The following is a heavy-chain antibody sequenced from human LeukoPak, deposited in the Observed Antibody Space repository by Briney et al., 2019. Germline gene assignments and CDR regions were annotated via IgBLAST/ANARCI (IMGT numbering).Heavy chain of an antibody. J-gene: IGHJ4*02. CDR2: ISSSSSYI. Sequence: PGGSLRLSCAASGFTFSSYGMNWVRQAPGKGLEWVSSISSSSSYIYYADSVKGRFTISRDNAKNSLYLQMNSLRAEDTAVYYCARATNMVRGDYYFDYWGQGTLVTVSS. CDR1: GFTFSSYG. V-gene: IGHV3-21*01. D-gene: IGHD3-10*01. CDR3: ARATNMVRGDYYFDY.